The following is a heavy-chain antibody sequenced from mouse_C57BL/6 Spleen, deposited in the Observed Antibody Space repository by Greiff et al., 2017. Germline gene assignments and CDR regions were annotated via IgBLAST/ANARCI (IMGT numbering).Heavy chain of an antibody. CDR1: GYAFSSSW. D-gene: IGHD1-1*01. CDR3: ATRGVIYYYGSGFDY. CDR2: IYPGDGDT. V-gene: IGHV1-82*01. Sequence: VQLQQSGPELVKPGASVKISCKASGYAFSSSWMNWVKQRPGKGLEWIGRIYPGDGDTNYNGKFKGKATLTADKSSSTAYMQLSSLTSEDSAVYFCATRGVIYYYGSGFDYWGQGTTLTVSS. J-gene: IGHJ2*01.